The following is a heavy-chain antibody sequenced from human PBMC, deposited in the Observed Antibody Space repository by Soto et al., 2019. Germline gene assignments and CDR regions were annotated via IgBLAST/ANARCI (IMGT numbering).Heavy chain of an antibody. D-gene: IGHD6-19*01. V-gene: IGHV1-46*01. J-gene: IGHJ6*02. CDR1: GYTFTSYY. CDR3: ARDGEVAVAGTLKTYYYYGMDV. Sequence: QVQLVQSGAEVKKPGASVKVSCKASGYTFTSYYMHWVRQAPGQGLEWMGIINPSGGSTSYAQKCQGRVSMTRDTSTSTVYMELSSLRSEDTAVYYCARDGEVAVAGTLKTYYYYGMDVWGQGTTVTVSS. CDR2: INPSGGST.